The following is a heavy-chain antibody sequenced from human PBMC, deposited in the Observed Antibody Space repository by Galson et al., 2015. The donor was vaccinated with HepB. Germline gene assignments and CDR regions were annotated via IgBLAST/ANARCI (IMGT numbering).Heavy chain of an antibody. CDR2: IRHDGSDI. V-gene: IGHV3-7*03. CDR1: GFSFSTYW. J-gene: IGHJ5*01. D-gene: IGHD5-18*01. CDR3: AKGYGLFDS. Sequence: SLRLSCAASGFSFSTYWMSWVRQAPEKGLEWVANIRHDGSDISYVDSVKGRFTISRDNAYNSLYLQMNSLRAEDAGLYFCAKGYGLFDSWGQGILVTVSS.